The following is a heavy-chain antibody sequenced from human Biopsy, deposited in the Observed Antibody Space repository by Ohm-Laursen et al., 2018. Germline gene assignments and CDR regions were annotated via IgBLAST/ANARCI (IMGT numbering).Heavy chain of an antibody. V-gene: IGHV3-9*01. CDR3: AKIHCSGGSCYPNAFDM. CDR1: GFIFDDYA. D-gene: IGHD2-15*01. CDR2: ISWNSVGI. Sequence: SLRLSCSAPGFIFDDYAMHWVRQAPGKGLEWVSGISWNSVGIGYADSVKGRFTISRDNAKNFLYLEMNNLRPEDTALYYCAKIHCSGGSCYPNAFDMWGHGTRVTVS. J-gene: IGHJ3*02.